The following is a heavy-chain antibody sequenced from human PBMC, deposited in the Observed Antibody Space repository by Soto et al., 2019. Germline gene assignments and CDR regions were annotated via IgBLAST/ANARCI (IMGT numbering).Heavy chain of an antibody. CDR2: ISDGGDLT. V-gene: IGHV3-23*01. J-gene: IGHJ3*01. CDR3: ARRAFGSSRSFDL. D-gene: IGHD6-6*01. CDR1: GFAFSSHP. Sequence: GGSLRLSCAASGFAFSSHPMSWVRQAPERGLGWVSGISDGGDLTYNADSVKGRFTISRDNSKNILFLQMNSLRVEDTALYYCARRAFGSSRSFDLWGQGTMVTVSS.